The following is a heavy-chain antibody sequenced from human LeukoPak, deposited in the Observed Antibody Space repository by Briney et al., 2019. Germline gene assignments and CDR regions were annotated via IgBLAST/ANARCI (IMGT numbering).Heavy chain of an antibody. Sequence: GGSLRLSCAASGFTFSNAWMSWVRQAPGKGLEWVANIKQDGSVQYYVDSVKGRFTISRDNAKNSLYLQMNSLRAEDTAVYYCARKWAVAGSSYFDYWGQGTLVTVSS. CDR3: ARKWAVAGSSYFDY. J-gene: IGHJ4*02. CDR2: IKQDGSVQ. V-gene: IGHV3-7*03. D-gene: IGHD6-19*01. CDR1: GFTFSNAW.